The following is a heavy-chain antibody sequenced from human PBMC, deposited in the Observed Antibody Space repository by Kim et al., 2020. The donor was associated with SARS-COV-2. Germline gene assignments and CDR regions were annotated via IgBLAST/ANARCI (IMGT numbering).Heavy chain of an antibody. J-gene: IGHJ3*02. V-gene: IGHV3-23*01. Sequence: GGSLRLSCAASEFTFSSYAMSWVRQAPGKGLEWVSSISDSGGSTYYADSVKGRFTISRDNSKNTLFLQMNSLRADDTAVYYCARTTELGWAAFDIWGQGTMVTVSS. CDR1: EFTFSSYA. CDR3: ARTTELGWAAFDI. D-gene: IGHD7-27*01. CDR2: ISDSGGST.